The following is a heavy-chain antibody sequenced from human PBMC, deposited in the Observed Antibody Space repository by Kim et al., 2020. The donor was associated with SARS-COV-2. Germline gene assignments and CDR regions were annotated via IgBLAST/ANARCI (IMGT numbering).Heavy chain of an antibody. J-gene: IGHJ4*02. D-gene: IGHD5-18*01. V-gene: IGHV3-30*01. Sequence: YANAVKGRLTNSRDNSKNTMYQERNSLRAEDTAVYYCARGPRGYSYERIYWGQGTLVTVSS. CDR3: ARGPRGYSYERIY.